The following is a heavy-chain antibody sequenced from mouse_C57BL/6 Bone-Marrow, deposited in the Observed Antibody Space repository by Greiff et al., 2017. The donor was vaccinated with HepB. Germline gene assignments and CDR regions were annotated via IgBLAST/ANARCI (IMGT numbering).Heavy chain of an antibody. V-gene: IGHV5-6*01. D-gene: IGHD1-1*01. Sequence: EVQLVESGGDLVKPGGSLKLSCAASGFTFSSYGMSWVRQTPDKRLEWVATISSGGSYTYYPDSVKGRFTISRDNAKNTLYLQMSSLKSEDTAMYYCARPYYYGSSPLAYWGQGTLVTVSA. CDR2: ISSGGSYT. J-gene: IGHJ3*01. CDR3: ARPYYYGSSPLAY. CDR1: GFTFSSYG.